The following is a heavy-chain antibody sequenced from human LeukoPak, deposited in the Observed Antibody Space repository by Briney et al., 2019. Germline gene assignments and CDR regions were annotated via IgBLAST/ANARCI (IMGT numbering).Heavy chain of an antibody. CDR1: GGSISSYY. CDR2: IYYSGST. V-gene: IGHV4-59*01. CDR3: AREDPQTRVPEGMDV. J-gene: IGHJ6*02. D-gene: IGHD4/OR15-4a*01. Sequence: SETLSLTCTVSGGSISSYYWSWIRQPPGKGLEWIGYIYYSGSTNYNPSLKSRVTISVDTSKNQFSLKLSSVTAADTAVYYCAREDPQTRVPEGMDVWGQGTTVIVSS.